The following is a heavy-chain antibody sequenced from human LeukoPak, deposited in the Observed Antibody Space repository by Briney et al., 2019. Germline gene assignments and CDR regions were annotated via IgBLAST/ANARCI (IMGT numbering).Heavy chain of an antibody. D-gene: IGHD5-18*01. V-gene: IGHV4-4*07. CDR2: IYTSGSA. J-gene: IGHJ2*01. CDR3: ATEEIEVGYSYGYLPDWYFDL. CDR1: GGSISSYY. Sequence: SETLSLTCTVSGGSISSYYWSWIRQPAGKGLEWIGRIYTSGSAKYNPSPKSTITMSVVTSKNQSSLELSSVPAADTAVYYCATEEIEVGYSYGYLPDWYFDLWGRGTLVTVSS.